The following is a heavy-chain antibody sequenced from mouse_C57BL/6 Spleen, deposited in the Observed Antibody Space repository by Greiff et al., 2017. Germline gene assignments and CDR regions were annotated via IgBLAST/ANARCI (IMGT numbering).Heavy chain of an antibody. CDR2: ISGGGGNT. D-gene: IGHD2-4*01. Sequence: EVHLVESGGGLVKPGASLKLSCAASGFTFSSYTMSWVRQTPEKRLEWVATISGGGGNTYYPDSVEGRITITRDNAKNTLDLPMSSLRSEDAAFYYCAENDDYEACFAYWGQGTLVTVSA. V-gene: IGHV5-9*01. CDR1: GFTFSSYT. CDR3: AENDDYEACFAY. J-gene: IGHJ3*01.